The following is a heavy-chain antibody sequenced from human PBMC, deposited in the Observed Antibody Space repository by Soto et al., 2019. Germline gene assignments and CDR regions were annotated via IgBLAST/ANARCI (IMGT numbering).Heavy chain of an antibody. V-gene: IGHV4-4*02. CDR1: GGSISSRDW. CDR3: ATGNVDSMLES. Sequence: PSETLSLTCSVSGGSISSRDWWTWVHQAPGKGLEWIGKIYHGGGTNFSPSLRGRVNISIDKSRKFFSLTLNSVTAADTAIYFCATGNVDSMLESWGRGTLVTVSS. D-gene: IGHD3-3*01. J-gene: IGHJ4*02. CDR2: IYHGGGT.